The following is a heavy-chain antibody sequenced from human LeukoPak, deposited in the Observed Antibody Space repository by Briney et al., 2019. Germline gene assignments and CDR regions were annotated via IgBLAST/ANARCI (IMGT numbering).Heavy chain of an antibody. CDR1: GFTFSSYS. D-gene: IGHD6-13*01. J-gene: IGHJ3*02. CDR3: ARAVSSWNNAFDI. Sequence: GGSLRLSCAASGFTFSSYSMNWVRQAPGKGLEWVSSISSSSYIYYADSVKGRFTISRDNAKNSLYLQMNSLRAEDTAVYYCARAVSSWNNAFDIWGQGTMVTVSS. V-gene: IGHV3-21*01. CDR2: ISSSSYI.